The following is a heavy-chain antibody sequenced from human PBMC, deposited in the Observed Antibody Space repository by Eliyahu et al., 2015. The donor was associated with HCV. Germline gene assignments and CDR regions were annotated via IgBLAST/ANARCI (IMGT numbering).Heavy chain of an antibody. CDR3: ARWASFGDLRLKD. V-gene: IGHV1-8*01. J-gene: IGHJ4*02. CDR2: MNPHSGHT. Sequence: QVQLVQSGAEVKKPGASXKVSCXXSGYXFTAYXXNWVRQAAGXGLEWLGWMNPHSGHTGYAQKFQGRLTMTRNASTATAYMELSSLIFEDTAVYYCARWASFGDLRLKDWGQGTLVTVSS. D-gene: IGHD3-10*01. CDR1: GYXFTAYX.